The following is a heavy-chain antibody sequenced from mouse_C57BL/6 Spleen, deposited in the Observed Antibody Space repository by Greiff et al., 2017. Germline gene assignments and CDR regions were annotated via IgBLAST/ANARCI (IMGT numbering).Heavy chain of an antibody. V-gene: IGHV1-72*01. CDR3: ARDYYGSSSAWFAY. D-gene: IGHD1-1*01. J-gene: IGHJ3*01. CDR2: IDPNSGGT. CDR1: GYTFTSYW. Sequence: QVQLQQPGAELVKPGASVKLSCKASGYTFTSYWLHWVKQRPGRGLEWIGRIDPNSGGTKYNEKFTSKATLTVDKPASTAYMQLSSLTSEDSAVYYCARDYYGSSSAWFAYRGQGTLVTVSA.